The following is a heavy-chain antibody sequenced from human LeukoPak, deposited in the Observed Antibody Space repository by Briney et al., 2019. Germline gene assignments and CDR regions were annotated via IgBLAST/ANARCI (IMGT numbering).Heavy chain of an antibody. CDR3: ARQISMVRGVIDFQH. CDR2: IYPGDSDT. D-gene: IGHD3-10*01. J-gene: IGHJ1*01. CDR1: GYSFTSYW. V-gene: IGHV5-51*01. Sequence: GESLKISCKGSGYSFTSYWIGWVRQMPGKGLEWMGIIYPGDSDTRYSPSFQGQVTISADKSISTAYLQWGSLKASDTAMYYCARQISMVRGVIDFQHWGQGTLVTVSS.